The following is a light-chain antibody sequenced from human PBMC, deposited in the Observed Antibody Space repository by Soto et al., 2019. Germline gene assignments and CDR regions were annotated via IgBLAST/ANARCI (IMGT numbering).Light chain of an antibody. CDR3: ASYTISSTRV. CDR2: EVN. J-gene: IGLJ3*02. V-gene: IGLV2-14*01. CDR1: NSDVGAYNY. Sequence: QSALTQPASVSGSPGQSITISCTGSNSDVGAYNYVSWYQQHPGKAPKLIIYEVNNRPPGVSYRFSGSKSGNTASLTISGLQADDEADYYCASYTISSTRVFGGGTKLTVL.